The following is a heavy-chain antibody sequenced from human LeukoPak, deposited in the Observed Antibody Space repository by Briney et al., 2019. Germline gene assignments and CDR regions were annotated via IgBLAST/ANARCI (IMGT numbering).Heavy chain of an antibody. D-gene: IGHD2-2*03. CDR3: ARVDPDWYYDL. Sequence: ASVKVSCKASGYTFTSYYIHWMRQAPGQGLEWMGIITPSGGSTSYAQKFQGRVTMTRDLSTSTVYMELSSLRPEDTAVYYCARVDPDWYYDLWGRGTLVIVS. V-gene: IGHV1-46*01. CDR2: ITPSGGST. CDR1: GYTFTSYY. J-gene: IGHJ2*01.